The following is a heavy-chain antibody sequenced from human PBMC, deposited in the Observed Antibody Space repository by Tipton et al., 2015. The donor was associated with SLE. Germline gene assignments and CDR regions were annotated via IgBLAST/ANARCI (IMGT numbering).Heavy chain of an antibody. CDR2: INHSGST. D-gene: IGHD1-1*01. V-gene: IGHV4-34*01. CDR3: ARALWKGGDY. Sequence: GLVKPSETLSLTRAVYGGSFSGYYWSWIRQPPGKGLEWIGEINHSGSTNHNPSLKSRVTISVDTSKNQLSLKLSAVTAADTAVYYCARALWKGGDYWGQGTLVTVSS. CDR1: GGSFSGYY. J-gene: IGHJ4*02.